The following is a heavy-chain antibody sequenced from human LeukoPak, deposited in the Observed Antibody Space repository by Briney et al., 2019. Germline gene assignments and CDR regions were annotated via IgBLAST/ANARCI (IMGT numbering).Heavy chain of an antibody. V-gene: IGHV3-30*18. CDR1: GFTFSSYS. CDR3: AKDKGTYYYGSGSYYNVGPGAFDI. J-gene: IGHJ3*02. CDR2: ISYDGSNK. D-gene: IGHD3-10*01. Sequence: PGGSLRLSCAASGFTFSSYSMNWVRQAPGKGLEWVAVISYDGSNKYYADSVKGRFTISRDNSKNTLYLQMNSLRAEDTAVYYCAKDKGTYYYGSGSYYNVGPGAFDIWGQGTMVTVSP.